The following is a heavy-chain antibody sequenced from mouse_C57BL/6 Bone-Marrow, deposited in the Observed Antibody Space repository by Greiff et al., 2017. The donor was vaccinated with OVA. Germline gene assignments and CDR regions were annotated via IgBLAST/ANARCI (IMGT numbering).Heavy chain of an antibody. D-gene: IGHD2-5*01. CDR2: IDPSDSYT. CDR1: GYTFTSYW. CDR3: ARSSNYVFDY. J-gene: IGHJ2*01. Sequence: VQLQQPGAELVRPGTSVKLSCKASGYTFTSYWMHWVKQRPGQGLEWIGVIDPSDSYTNYNQKFKGKATLTVDTSSSTAYMQLSSLTSEDSAVYYCARSSNYVFDYWGQGTTLTVSS. V-gene: IGHV1-59*01.